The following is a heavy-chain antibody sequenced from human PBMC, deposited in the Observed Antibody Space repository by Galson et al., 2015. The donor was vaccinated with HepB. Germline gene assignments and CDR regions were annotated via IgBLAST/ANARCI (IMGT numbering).Heavy chain of an antibody. V-gene: IGHV4-34*01. CDR1: GVSFSGLG. J-gene: IGHJ6*02. CDR3: ARRKGDETFDYYVMDV. D-gene: IGHD2/OR15-2a*01. Sequence: SATLSLTCAVYGVSFSGLGWNWIRQSPGKGLEWSGEINYNGGTNYNLSLRSRVNISVDKSKNQFSLKLRSVTPADTAVYYCARRKGDETFDYYVMDVWSQGSTVTVSS. CDR2: INYNGGT.